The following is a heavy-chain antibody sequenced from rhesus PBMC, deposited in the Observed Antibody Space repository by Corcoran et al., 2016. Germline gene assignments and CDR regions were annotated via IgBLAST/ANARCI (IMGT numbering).Heavy chain of an antibody. CDR1: GFTFSTYG. CDR2: IESDGSYK. V-gene: IGHV3-54*02. Sequence: EVQLVESGGGLGQPGGSLRLSCAASGFTFSTYGIHWFRQAPGKGVEWVAGIESDGSYKYYTDSVKDRFTISRDNSNNRLYLQMNNLKLEDTAVYYCTRFDVWGPGVLVTVSS. CDR3: TRFDV. J-gene: IGHJ5-1*01.